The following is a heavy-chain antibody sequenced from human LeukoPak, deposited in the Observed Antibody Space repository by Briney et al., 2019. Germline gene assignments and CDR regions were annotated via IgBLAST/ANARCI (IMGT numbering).Heavy chain of an antibody. V-gene: IGHV3-23*01. CDR1: GFTFTTYA. Sequence: GGSLRLSCGASGFTFTTYAMNWVRQAPGKGLEWVSLISSSGDNTHYADSVKGRFTISRDNSKNTVSLQMNSLRGEDTAVYYCAKDVRVGGGGMDVWGQGTPVTVSS. CDR2: ISSSGDNT. CDR3: AKDVRVGGGGMDV. D-gene: IGHD1-26*01. J-gene: IGHJ6*02.